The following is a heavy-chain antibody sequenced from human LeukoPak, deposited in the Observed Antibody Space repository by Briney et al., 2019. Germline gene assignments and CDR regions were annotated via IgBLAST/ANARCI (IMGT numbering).Heavy chain of an antibody. D-gene: IGHD3-22*01. Sequence: GGSLRLSCAASGFTFSSYAMSWVRQAPGKGLEWVSAISGSGGSTYYADSVKGRFTISRDNSKNTLYLEMNSLRAEDRAVYYGAKEIVIRSSGYFVWGQGTLVTVSS. CDR1: GFTFSSYA. J-gene: IGHJ4*02. V-gene: IGHV3-23*01. CDR3: AKEIVIRSSGYFV. CDR2: ISGSGGST.